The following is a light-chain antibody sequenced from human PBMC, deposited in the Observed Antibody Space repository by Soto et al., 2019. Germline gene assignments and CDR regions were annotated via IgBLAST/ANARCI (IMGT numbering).Light chain of an antibody. CDR3: QQTYSTYS. Sequence: DIQMTQSPPSLTSSVVERVTITCRASQSVSTYLNWYQQKPGKAPTLLISLISRRQSGVPSRFSGAGSETDFTLTITSLQPEDFATYFCQQTYSTYSFGQGTKVDIK. J-gene: IGKJ2*01. V-gene: IGKV1-39*01. CDR1: QSVSTY. CDR2: LIS.